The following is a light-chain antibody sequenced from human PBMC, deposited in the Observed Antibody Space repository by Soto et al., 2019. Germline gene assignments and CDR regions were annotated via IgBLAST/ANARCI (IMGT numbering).Light chain of an antibody. CDR1: QSVSNSY. J-gene: IGKJ1*01. Sequence: IVLTQYLGTLSLSQGERATLSCRASQSVSNSYLAWYQQKPGQAPRLLMYGASNRATGIPDRFSGSGSETDFTLTISRLEPEDFAVYYCHQYGISPWTFGQGTMLDVK. CDR3: HQYGISPWT. V-gene: IGKV3-20*01. CDR2: GAS.